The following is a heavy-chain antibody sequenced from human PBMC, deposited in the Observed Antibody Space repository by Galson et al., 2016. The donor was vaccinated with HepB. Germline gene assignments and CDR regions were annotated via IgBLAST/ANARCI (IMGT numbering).Heavy chain of an antibody. D-gene: IGHD1-26*01. V-gene: IGHV3-33*01. CDR3: ARDMYTGSYIIDY. J-gene: IGHJ4*02. CDR2: VWYDGNKK. CDR1: GFAFSSYG. Sequence: SLRLSCAASGFAFSSYGMHWVRQAPGKGLEWVTVVWYDGNKKYYADSVKGRFTISRDNSKNTVYLQMNSLRADDTAVYYCARDMYTGSYIIDYWGQGTLVTVSS.